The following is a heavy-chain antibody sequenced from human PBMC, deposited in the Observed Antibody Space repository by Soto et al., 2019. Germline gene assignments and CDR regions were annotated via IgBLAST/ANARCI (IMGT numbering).Heavy chain of an antibody. V-gene: IGHV3-49*03. D-gene: IGHD3-22*01. CDR3: TRGPPHCYDSSGYIDY. Sequence: GGSLRLSCTASGFTFGDYAMSWFRQAPGKGLEWVGFIRSKAYGGTTEYAASVKGRFTISGDDSKSIAYLQMNSLKTEDTAVYYCTRGPPHCYDSSGYIDYWGQGTLVTVSS. CDR1: GFTFGDYA. J-gene: IGHJ4*02. CDR2: IRSKAYGGTT.